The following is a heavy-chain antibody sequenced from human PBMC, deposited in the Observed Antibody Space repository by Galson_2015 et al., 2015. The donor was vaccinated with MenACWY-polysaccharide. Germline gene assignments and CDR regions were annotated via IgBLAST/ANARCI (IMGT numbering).Heavy chain of an antibody. CDR2: ISYDGSNK. CDR1: GSTFSSYG. Sequence: SLRLSCAASGSTFSSYGMHWVRQAPGKGLEWVAVISYDGSNKYYADSVKGRFTISRDNSKNTLYLQMNSLRAEDTAVYYCAKPAYRRGGSGWLDYFDYWGQGTLVTVSS. V-gene: IGHV3-30*18. D-gene: IGHD6-19*01. CDR3: AKPAYRRGGSGWLDYFDY. J-gene: IGHJ4*02.